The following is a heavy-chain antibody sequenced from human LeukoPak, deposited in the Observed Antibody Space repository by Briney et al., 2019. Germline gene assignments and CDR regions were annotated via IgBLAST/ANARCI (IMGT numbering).Heavy chain of an antibody. J-gene: IGHJ4*02. D-gene: IGHD3-16*01. V-gene: IGHV4-4*07. CDR1: GGSISSYY. Sequence: SETLSLTCTVSGGSISSYYWSWIRQPAGKGLEWIGRIYTSGSTNYNPSLKSRVTISVDTSKNQFSLKLSSVTAADTAVYYCARVSRHVWGSYRSGPPDYWGQGTLVTVSS. CDR2: IYTSGST. CDR3: ARVSRHVWGSYRSGPPDY.